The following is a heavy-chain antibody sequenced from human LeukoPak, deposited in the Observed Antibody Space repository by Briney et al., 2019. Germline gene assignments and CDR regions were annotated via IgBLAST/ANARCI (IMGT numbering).Heavy chain of an antibody. CDR2: ISAYNGNT. Sequence: ASVEVSCKASGYTFTSYGISGVRQAPGQGLEWMGWISAYNGNTNYAQKLQGRVTMTTDTSTSTAYMELRSLRSDDTAVYYCAREASGWYGLDYWGQGTLVTVSS. CDR1: GYTFTSYG. J-gene: IGHJ4*02. V-gene: IGHV1-18*01. CDR3: AREASGWYGLDY. D-gene: IGHD6-19*01.